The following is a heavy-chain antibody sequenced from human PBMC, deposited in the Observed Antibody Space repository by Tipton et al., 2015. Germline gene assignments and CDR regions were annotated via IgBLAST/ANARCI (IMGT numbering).Heavy chain of an antibody. Sequence: TLSLTCTVSGGSISSSSYYWGWIRQPPGKGLEWIGNIYYSGSTYYNPSLKSRVTISVDTSKNQFSLHLSSVTAADTAVYYCAREVWYYDSSGYDYWGQGTLVTVSS. D-gene: IGHD3-22*01. CDR3: AREVWYYDSSGYDY. V-gene: IGHV4-39*07. J-gene: IGHJ4*02. CDR1: GGSISSSSYY. CDR2: IYYSGST.